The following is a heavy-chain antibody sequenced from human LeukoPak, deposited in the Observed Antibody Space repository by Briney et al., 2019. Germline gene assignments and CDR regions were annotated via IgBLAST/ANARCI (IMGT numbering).Heavy chain of an antibody. Sequence: GGSLRLSCAASGFTFDDYAMHWVRQAPGKGLEWVSGISWNSGSIGYADSVKGRFTISRDNAKNSLYLQMNSLRAEDTALYYCAKDTFGGYSYAFDIWGQGTMVTVSS. CDR2: ISWNSGSI. J-gene: IGHJ3*02. CDR1: GFTFDDYA. CDR3: AKDTFGGYSYAFDI. D-gene: IGHD6-19*01. V-gene: IGHV3-9*01.